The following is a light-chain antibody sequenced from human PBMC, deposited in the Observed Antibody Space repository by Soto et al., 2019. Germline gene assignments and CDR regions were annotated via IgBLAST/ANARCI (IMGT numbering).Light chain of an antibody. CDR3: QQSYSTPQT. CDR2: AAS. J-gene: IGKJ1*01. Sequence: DIQMTQSPSSLSASVGDRVTIICRASQSISSYLNWYQQKPGKAPKLLIYAASSFQSVVPSRFNRSGSGTYFTLTISSLQPEDVATYYCQQSYSTPQTFGQRTKVEIK. CDR1: QSISSY. V-gene: IGKV1-39*01.